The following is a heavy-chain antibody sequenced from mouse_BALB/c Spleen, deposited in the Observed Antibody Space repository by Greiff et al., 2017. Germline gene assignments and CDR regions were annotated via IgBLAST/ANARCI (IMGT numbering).Heavy chain of an antibody. CDR2: ISSGGGST. J-gene: IGHJ4*01. Sequence: EVKVVESGGGLVKPGGSLKLSCAASGFAFSSYDMSWVRQTPEKRLEWVAYISSGGGSTYYPDTVKGRVTISRDNAKNTLYLQMSSLKSEDTAMYYCARQVQLGLPYAMDYWGQGTSVTVSS. D-gene: IGHD3-1*01. CDR1: GFAFSSYD. V-gene: IGHV5-12-1*01. CDR3: ARQVQLGLPYAMDY.